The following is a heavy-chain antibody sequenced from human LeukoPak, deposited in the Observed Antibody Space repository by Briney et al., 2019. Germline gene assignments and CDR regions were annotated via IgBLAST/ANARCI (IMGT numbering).Heavy chain of an antibody. V-gene: IGHV3-30*02. J-gene: IGHJ6*03. CDR2: IQSDGTTE. CDR1: GNTFRSFG. D-gene: IGHD2-8*01. Sequence: GGSLRLSCVGSGNTFRSFGMHWVRQAPGKWLEWVAFIQSDGTTEYYADSVKGRFTISRDNSKNILYLQMNSLRAEDTAVYYCAKDRCSNGVGCYYYYMDVWGKGTTVTVSS. CDR3: AKDRCSNGVGCYYYYMDV.